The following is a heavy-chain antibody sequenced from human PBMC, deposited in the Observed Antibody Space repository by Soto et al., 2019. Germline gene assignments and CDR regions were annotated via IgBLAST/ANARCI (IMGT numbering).Heavy chain of an antibody. J-gene: IGHJ4*02. Sequence: QVQLQESGPGLVKPSQTLSLTCTVSGGSISSGGYYWSWIRQHPGKGLEWIGYIYYSESTHYNPSLKSRVTISGDTSKNQVSLKLSSVTAAGTAVYYCARAWGGYFDYWGQGTLVTVSS. CDR2: IYYSEST. CDR3: ARAWGGYFDY. CDR1: GGSISSGGYY. D-gene: IGHD3-16*01. V-gene: IGHV4-31*03.